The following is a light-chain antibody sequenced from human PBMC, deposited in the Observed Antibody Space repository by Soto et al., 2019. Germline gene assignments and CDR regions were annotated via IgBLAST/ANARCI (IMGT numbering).Light chain of an antibody. Sequence: EVVWTQSPATRSFSPGARATLSCRVSQGVSSYLDWYQQKPGQAPRLLIYGASTRATGIPARLSGSGSGTDFTLNISSLEPEDFAVYFWQHRGDWHPYSVGQGNK. CDR1: QGVSSY. J-gene: IGKJ2*01. CDR3: QHRGDWHPYS. V-gene: IGKV3-11*01. CDR2: GAS.